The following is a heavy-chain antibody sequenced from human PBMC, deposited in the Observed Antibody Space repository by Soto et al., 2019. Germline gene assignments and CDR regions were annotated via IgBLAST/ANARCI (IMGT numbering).Heavy chain of an antibody. CDR1: GFRFRTRA. V-gene: IGHV3-23*01. CDR3: TTHEEGAPWAGGFDS. J-gene: IGHJ5*01. Sequence: GGSLRLSCAASGFRFRTRAMSWVRQAPGKGLEWVASIRPGGDSTYYADSVKGRFAVSRDNSNVTLCLQMDSLRVEDTAIYYCTTHEEGAPWAGGFDSWGQGTLVTVSS. CDR2: IRPGGDST. D-gene: IGHD1-26*01.